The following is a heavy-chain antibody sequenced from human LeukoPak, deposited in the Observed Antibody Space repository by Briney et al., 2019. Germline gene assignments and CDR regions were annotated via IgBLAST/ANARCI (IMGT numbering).Heavy chain of an antibody. CDR3: ARVSGYSYGHEDY. D-gene: IGHD5-18*01. CDR2: IYSGGST. Sequence: PGGSLRLSCAASGFTVSSNYMSWVRQAPGKGLEWVSVIYSGGSTYYADSVKGRFTISRDNSKNTLYLQMNSLRAEDTAVYHCARVSGYSYGHEDYWGQGTLVTVSS. CDR1: GFTVSSNY. V-gene: IGHV3-53*01. J-gene: IGHJ4*02.